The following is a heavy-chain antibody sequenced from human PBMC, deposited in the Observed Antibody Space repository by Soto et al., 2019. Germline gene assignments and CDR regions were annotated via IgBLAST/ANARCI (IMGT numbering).Heavy chain of an antibody. Sequence: ASVKVSCKASGGTFSSYTISWVRQAPGQGLEWMGRIIPILGIANYAQKFQGRVTITADKSTSTAYMELSSLRSEDTAVYYCASSGGFDAFDIWGQGTMVTVSS. V-gene: IGHV1-69*02. CDR3: ASSGGFDAFDI. J-gene: IGHJ3*02. CDR2: IIPILGIA. D-gene: IGHD3-10*01. CDR1: GGTFSSYT.